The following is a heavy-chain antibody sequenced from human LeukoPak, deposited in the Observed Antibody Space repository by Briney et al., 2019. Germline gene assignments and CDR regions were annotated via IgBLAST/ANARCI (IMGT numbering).Heavy chain of an antibody. J-gene: IGHJ4*02. CDR3: ARSSGSRYYIDY. V-gene: IGHV4-59*01. Sequence: SETLSLTCAVYGGSFSTYYWSWIRQPPEKRLEWIGFIHYTGSTNYNPSLKSRVTISVDTSKNQFSLKLNSVTAADTAVYYCARSSGSRYYIDYWGQGTLVTVSS. CDR2: IHYTGST. D-gene: IGHD1-26*01. CDR1: GGSFSTYY.